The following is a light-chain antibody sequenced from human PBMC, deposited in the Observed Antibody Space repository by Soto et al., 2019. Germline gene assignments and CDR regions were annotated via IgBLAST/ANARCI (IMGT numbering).Light chain of an antibody. J-gene: IGKJ1*01. V-gene: IGKV1-5*01. CDR2: DAS. CDR3: QQYNTYWT. CDR1: QRISSW. Sequence: DIQMTQSPSTLSASVGDRVTITCRASQRISSWLAWYQRKPGKAPKLLIFDASSLESGVPSRFSGSGSGTEFTLTISSLQPDDFATYYCQQYNTYWTFGQGTKVDIK.